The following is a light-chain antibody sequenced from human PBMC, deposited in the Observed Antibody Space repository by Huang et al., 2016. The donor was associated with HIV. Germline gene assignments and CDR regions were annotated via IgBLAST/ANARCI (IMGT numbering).Light chain of an antibody. V-gene: IGKV1-39*01. J-gene: IGKJ2*01. CDR3: QQSYNLPYT. Sequence: DIQMTQSPPSLSASLGDRVTITCRASQSITTYLDWSRHKPGEAPELLIHATSTLQKGVASRFRGGGSGTEFTLAITNLQREDVASYYGQQSYNLPYTFGRGTKVDIK. CDR2: ATS. CDR1: QSITTY.